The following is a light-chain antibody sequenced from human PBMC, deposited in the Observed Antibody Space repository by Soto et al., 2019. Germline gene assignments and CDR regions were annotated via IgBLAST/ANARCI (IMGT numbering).Light chain of an antibody. V-gene: IGLV2-14*03. Sequence: QSALTQPASVSGSPGQSITISCTGASSDIGASNYVCWYQQHPAKATQLMIFDVSNPPSVASIRLSGSKSGNTASLTISGLQAEDEDDYYCSSYSSGSTPCVVFGGGTKVTVL. J-gene: IGLJ2*01. CDR1: SSDIGASNY. CDR3: SSYSSGSTPCVV. CDR2: DVS.